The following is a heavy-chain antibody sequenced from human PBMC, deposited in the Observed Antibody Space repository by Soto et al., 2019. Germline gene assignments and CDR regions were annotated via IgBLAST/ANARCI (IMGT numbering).Heavy chain of an antibody. J-gene: IGHJ5*02. D-gene: IGHD1-26*01. Sequence: QVQLVQSGAEVKKPGSSVKVSCKASGCTFSRYAISWVRQAPGQGLEWMGWIIPIFGKANYEQKFQGRVTITADESTSTAYMGVGSLRFEDPAVYYCARAIVGPAATGWLDPLGQGTLVTVSS. CDR1: GCTFSRYA. V-gene: IGHV1-69*01. CDR2: IIPIFGKA. CDR3: ARAIVGPAATGWLDP.